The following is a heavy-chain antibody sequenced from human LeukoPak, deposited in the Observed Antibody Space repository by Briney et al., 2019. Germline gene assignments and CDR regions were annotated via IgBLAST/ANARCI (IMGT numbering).Heavy chain of an antibody. CDR1: GYTFTGYY. V-gene: IGHV1-2*02. CDR2: INPNSGGT. D-gene: IGHD4-11*01. Sequence: ASVKVSCKASGYTFTGYYMHWLRQAPGQGLEWMGWINPNSGGTNYAQKFQGRVTMTRDTSTSTVYMELSSLRSEDTAVYYCARAVTSSTRRHDYWGQGTLVTVSS. J-gene: IGHJ4*02. CDR3: ARAVTSSTRRHDY.